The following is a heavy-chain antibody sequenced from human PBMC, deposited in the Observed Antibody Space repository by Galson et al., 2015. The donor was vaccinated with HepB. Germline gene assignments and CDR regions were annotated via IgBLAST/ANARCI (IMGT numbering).Heavy chain of an antibody. CDR2: ISYEGSRR. D-gene: IGHD3-22*01. CDR3: AREYSEGSSYYYYYFDS. J-gene: IGHJ4*02. V-gene: IGHV3-30*03. Sequence: SLRLSCAASGFPFSTFAMHWVRQAPGKGLEWLAVISYEGSRRYYADSVKGRFSVSRDNSKSTLFLHMNYLTPADTAIYYCAREYSEGSSYYYYYFDSWGQGTVVTVSS. CDR1: GFPFSTFA.